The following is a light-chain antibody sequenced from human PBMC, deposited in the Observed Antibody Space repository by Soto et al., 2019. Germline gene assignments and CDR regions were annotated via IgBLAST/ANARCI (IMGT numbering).Light chain of an antibody. CDR1: SSNIGGDY. J-gene: IGLJ3*02. CDR2: GDN. Sequence: QSVLTQPPSASGTPGQRVTISCSGTSSNIGGDYVSWYQQLPGTAPKVLIYGDNERPSGVPDRFSGSKSGTSASLAISGLQSEDEADYYCATWDDSLNGWVFGGGTKLTVL. V-gene: IGLV1-44*01. CDR3: ATWDDSLNGWV.